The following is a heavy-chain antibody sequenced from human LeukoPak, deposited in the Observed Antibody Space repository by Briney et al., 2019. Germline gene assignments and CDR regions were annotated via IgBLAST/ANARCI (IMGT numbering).Heavy chain of an antibody. V-gene: IGHV3-9*01. CDR2: ISWNSGCI. D-gene: IGHD3-16*01. CDR1: GFTFDDYA. Sequence: PGGSLRLSCAASGFTFDDYAMHWVRQAPGKGLEWVSGISWNSGCIGYADSVKGRFTISRDNAKNSLYLQMNSLRAEDTALYYCAKDLVLGGTTGFDYWGQGTLVTVSS. J-gene: IGHJ4*02. CDR3: AKDLVLGGTTGFDY.